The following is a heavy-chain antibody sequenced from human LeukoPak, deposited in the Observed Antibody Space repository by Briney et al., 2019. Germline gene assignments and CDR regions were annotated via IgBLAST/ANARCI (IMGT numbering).Heavy chain of an antibody. D-gene: IGHD6-6*01. J-gene: IGHJ6*03. Sequence: SETLSPTCTVSGGSISSSSYYWGWIRQPPGKGLEWIGSIYYSGSTYYNPSLKSRVTISVDTSKNQFSLKLSSVTAADTAVYYCARNEQLLTTWPGSYYYMDLWGKGTTVTVSS. CDR2: IYYSGST. CDR1: GGSISSSSYY. CDR3: ARNEQLLTTWPGSYYYMDL. V-gene: IGHV4-39*07.